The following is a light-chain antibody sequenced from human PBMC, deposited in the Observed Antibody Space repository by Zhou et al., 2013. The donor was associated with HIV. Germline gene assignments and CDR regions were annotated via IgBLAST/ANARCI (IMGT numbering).Light chain of an antibody. J-gene: IGKJ4*01. CDR3: QQYNSFVLS. CDR2: KAT. V-gene: IGKV1-5*03. CDR1: QSISNW. Sequence: DIQMTQSPSTLSASVGDRVTITCRASQSISNWLAWYQQKPGKAPKVLIYKATSLESGVPSRFGGSGSGTEFTLTITSLQPDDFATYYCQQYNSFVLSFGGGPKWTSN.